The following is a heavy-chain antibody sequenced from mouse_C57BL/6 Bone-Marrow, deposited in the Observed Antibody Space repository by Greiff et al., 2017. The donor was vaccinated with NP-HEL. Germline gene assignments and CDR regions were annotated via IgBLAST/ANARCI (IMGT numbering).Heavy chain of an antibody. CDR2: IYPSDSET. V-gene: IGHV1-61*01. J-gene: IGHJ2*01. Sequence: QVQLKQPGAELVRPGSSVKLSCKASGYTFTSYWMDWVKQRPGQGLEWIGNIYPSDSETHYNQKFKDKATLTVDKSSSTAYMQLSSLTSEDSAVYYCALTFRALDYWGQGTTLTVSS. D-gene: IGHD3-1*01. CDR1: GYTFTSYW. CDR3: ALTFRALDY.